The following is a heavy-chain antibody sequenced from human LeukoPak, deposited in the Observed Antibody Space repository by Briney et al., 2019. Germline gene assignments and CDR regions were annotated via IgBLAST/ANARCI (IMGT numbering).Heavy chain of an antibody. V-gene: IGHV1-2*02. D-gene: IGHD3-16*01. CDR2: INPNSGDT. J-gene: IGHJ4*02. CDR3: ARDGGLDY. Sequence: ASVKVSCXASGYTFTDYFMHWVRQAHGQGLEWMGWINPNSGDTNYAQKFQGRVTMTRDTSITTAYMELSRLRSDDTALYYCARDGGLDYWGQGTLVTVSS. CDR1: GYTFTDYF.